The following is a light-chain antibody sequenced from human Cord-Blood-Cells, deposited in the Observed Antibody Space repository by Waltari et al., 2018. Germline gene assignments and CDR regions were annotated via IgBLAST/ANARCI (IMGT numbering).Light chain of an antibody. J-gene: IGLJ3*02. CDR2: EDN. V-gene: IGLV6-57*03. CDR3: QSYDSSNSWV. Sequence: NFMLTPPHSVSESPGQTVTISCTRSSGSIASNYVQWYQQRPGSAPTTVIYEDNQRPSGVPDRFSGSIDSPSNSASLTISGLKTDDEADYYCQSYDSSNSWVFGGGTKLTVL. CDR1: SGSIASNY.